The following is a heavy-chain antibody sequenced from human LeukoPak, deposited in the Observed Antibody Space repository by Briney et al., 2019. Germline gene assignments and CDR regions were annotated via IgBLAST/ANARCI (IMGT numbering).Heavy chain of an antibody. D-gene: IGHD2-2*01. CDR3: ARGGTHIVVVPAAPPVVGGYDGAFDI. Sequence: GGSLRLSCAASGFTFSSYEMNWVRQAPGKGQEWASYISSSGSTIYYADSVKGRFTISRDNAKNSLYLQMNSLRAEDTAVYYCARGGTHIVVVPAAPPVVGGYDGAFDIWGQGTMVTVSS. V-gene: IGHV3-48*03. J-gene: IGHJ3*02. CDR1: GFTFSSYE. CDR2: ISSSGSTI.